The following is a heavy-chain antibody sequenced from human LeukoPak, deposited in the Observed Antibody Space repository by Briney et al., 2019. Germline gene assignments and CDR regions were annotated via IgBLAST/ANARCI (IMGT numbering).Heavy chain of an antibody. V-gene: IGHV1-2*02. CDR1: GYTFTGYY. D-gene: IGHD6-13*01. CDR2: INPSSGGT. CDR3: ARGEVSSWFDYFQH. J-gene: IGHJ1*01. Sequence: GASVKVSCEASGYTFTGYYMHWVRQAPGQGLEWMGWINPSSGGTKFAQEFQGRVTMTRDTSISTGYMELSRLRSDDTAVYYCARGEVSSWFDYFQHWGQGTLVTVSS.